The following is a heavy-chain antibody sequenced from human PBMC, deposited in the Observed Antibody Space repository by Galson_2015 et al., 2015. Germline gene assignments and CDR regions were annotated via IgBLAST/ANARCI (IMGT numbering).Heavy chain of an antibody. CDR2: ISGSGGTT. J-gene: IGHJ2*01. D-gene: IGHD1-1*01. V-gene: IGHV3-23*01. CDR3: AKDGAIGYATQKCWYFDF. CDR1: GFTFSSYA. Sequence: SLRLSCAASGFTFSSYAMNWVRQPPGKGLEWVSGISGSGGTTYYADSVKGRFTISRDNSKNTLYLQMNRLRAEDTAVYYCAKDGAIGYATQKCWYFDFWGRGTLVTVSS.